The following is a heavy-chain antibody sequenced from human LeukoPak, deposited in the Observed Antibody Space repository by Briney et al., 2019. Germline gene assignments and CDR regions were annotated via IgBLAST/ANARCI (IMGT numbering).Heavy chain of an antibody. CDR1: GFTFSSYG. CDR2: ISYDGSNK. CDR3: AKDLLPCPDY. Sequence: GGSLRLSCAASGFTFSSYGMHWVRQAPGKGLEWVAVISYDGSNKYYADSVKGRFTISRDNSKNTLYLQMNSLRAEDTAVYYCAKDLLPCPDYWGQGTLVTVSS. V-gene: IGHV3-30*18. J-gene: IGHJ4*02.